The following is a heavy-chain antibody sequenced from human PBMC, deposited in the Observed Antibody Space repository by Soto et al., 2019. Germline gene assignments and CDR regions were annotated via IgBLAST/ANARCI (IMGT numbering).Heavy chain of an antibody. CDR2: ISYDGSNK. D-gene: IGHD6-19*01. CDR3: AKVSVADAFDI. V-gene: IGHV3-30*18. CDR1: GFIFSSYG. J-gene: IGHJ3*02. Sequence: SLRLSCAASGFIFSSYGMHWVRQAPGKGLEWVAVISYDGSNKYYADSVKGRFTISRDNSKNTLYLQMNSLRAEDTAVYYCAKVSVADAFDIWGQGTMVTVSS.